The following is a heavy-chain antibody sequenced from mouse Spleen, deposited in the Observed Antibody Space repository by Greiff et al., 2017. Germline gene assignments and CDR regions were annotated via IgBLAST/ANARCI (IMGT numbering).Heavy chain of an antibody. D-gene: IGHD1-1*01. V-gene: IGHV1-64*01. CDR3: ARNYYGSSYAYFDY. CDR1: GYTFTSYW. CDR2: IHPNSGST. J-gene: IGHJ2*01. Sequence: VQLQQPGAELVKPGASVKLSCKASGYTFTSYWMHWVKQRPGQGLEWIGMIHPNSGSTNYNEKFKSKATLTVDKSSSTAYMQLSSLTSEDSAVYYCARNYYGSSYAYFDYWGQGTTLTVSS.